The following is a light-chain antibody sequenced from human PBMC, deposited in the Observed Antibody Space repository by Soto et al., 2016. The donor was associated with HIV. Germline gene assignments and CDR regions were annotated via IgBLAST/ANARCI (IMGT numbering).Light chain of an antibody. CDR1: NLWDKY. Sequence: SYESTQPLSVSVSPGQTASITCSGANLWDKYVYWYQQKPGQSPLLVIQDNNRRPSGVPERFSGSNSWGTATLTITGTQAMDEGDYYCQVWNIKDYIFGPGTKVTVL. J-gene: IGLJ1*01. V-gene: IGLV3-1*01. CDR3: QVWNIKDYI. CDR2: DNN.